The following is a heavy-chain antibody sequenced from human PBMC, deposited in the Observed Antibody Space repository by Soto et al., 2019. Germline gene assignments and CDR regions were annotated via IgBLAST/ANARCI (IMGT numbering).Heavy chain of an antibody. CDR3: AKSKLRGYYYYYYGMDV. CDR1: GFTFSSYA. D-gene: IGHD3-16*01. CDR2: ISGSGGST. J-gene: IGHJ6*02. V-gene: IGHV3-23*01. Sequence: EVQLLESGGGLVQPGGSLRLSCAASGFTFSSYAMSWVRQAPGKGLEWVSAISGSGGSTYYADSVKGRFTISRDNSKNTLYLQMNNLRAEDTAVYYCAKSKLRGYYYYYYGMDVWGQGTTVTVSS.